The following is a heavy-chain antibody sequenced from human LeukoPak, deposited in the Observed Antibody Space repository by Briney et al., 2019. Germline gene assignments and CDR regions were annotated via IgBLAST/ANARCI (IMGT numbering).Heavy chain of an antibody. V-gene: IGHV3-33*08. J-gene: IGHJ6*02. CDR3: AREPYRRAPNYYYYGMDV. CDR2: IWHDGSNK. Sequence: GGSLRLSCAASGFTFSRYAMHWVRQAPGKGLEWVAVIWHDGSNKYYADSVKGRFTISRDNSKNTLYLQMNSLRAEDTAVYYCAREPYRRAPNYYYYGMDVWGQGTTVTVSS. CDR1: GFTFSRYA. D-gene: IGHD1-14*01.